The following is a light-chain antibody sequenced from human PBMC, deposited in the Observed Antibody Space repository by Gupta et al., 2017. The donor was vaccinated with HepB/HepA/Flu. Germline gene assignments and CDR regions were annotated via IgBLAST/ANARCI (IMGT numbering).Light chain of an antibody. J-gene: IGKJ1*01. V-gene: IGKV3-15*01. CDR2: GAS. CDR3: QQYNNRWT. Sequence: EIVMTQSPATLSVSQGERATLSCRASQNVSSNLAWYQQKPGQAPRLLIYGASTRATGIPARFSGSGSVTEFTLTISSLQAEDFAVYYCQQYNNRWTFGQGTKVEIK. CDR1: QNVSSN.